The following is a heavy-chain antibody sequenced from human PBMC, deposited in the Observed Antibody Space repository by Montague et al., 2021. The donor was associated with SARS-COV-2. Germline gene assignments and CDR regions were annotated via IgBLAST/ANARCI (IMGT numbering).Heavy chain of an antibody. V-gene: IGHV4-34*01. CDR3: ASLTLGYCSSTSCYSDWFDP. CDR2: INHSGST. J-gene: IGHJ5*02. Sequence: SETLSLTCAVYGGSFNDYYWSWIRQPPGKGLEWIGQINHSGSTNYNPSLKSRVTISVDTSKNQFSLKLRSVTAADTAVYYCASLTLGYCSSTSCYSDWFDPWGQGTLVTVSS. D-gene: IGHD2-2*02. CDR1: GGSFNDYY.